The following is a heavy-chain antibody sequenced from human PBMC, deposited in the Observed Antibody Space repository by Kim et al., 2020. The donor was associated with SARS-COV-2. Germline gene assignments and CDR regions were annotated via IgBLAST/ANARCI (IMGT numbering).Heavy chain of an antibody. Sequence: SETLSLTCTVSGGSISSYYWSWIRQPAGKGLEWIGRIYTSGSTNYNPSLKSRVTMSVDTSKNQFSLKLSSVTAADTAVYYCARDWALVYDYVWGSYRRRANWFDPWGQGTLVTVSS. V-gene: IGHV4-4*07. CDR3: ARDWALVYDYVWGSYRRRANWFDP. CDR1: GGSISSYY. D-gene: IGHD3-16*02. CDR2: IYTSGST. J-gene: IGHJ5*02.